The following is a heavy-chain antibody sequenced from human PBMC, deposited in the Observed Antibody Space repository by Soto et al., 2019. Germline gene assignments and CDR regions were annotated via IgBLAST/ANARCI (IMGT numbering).Heavy chain of an antibody. CDR3: AREFGYSYGAFDY. D-gene: IGHD5-18*01. J-gene: IGHJ4*02. V-gene: IGHV1-18*04. Sequence: ASVTVSFTASGYTYTVDGLTLVRQAPGQGLEWMGWISAYNGNTNYAQKLQGRVTMTTDTSTSTAYMELRSLRSDDTAVYYCAREFGYSYGAFDYWGQGTLVTGSS. CDR2: ISAYNGNT. CDR1: GYTYTVDG.